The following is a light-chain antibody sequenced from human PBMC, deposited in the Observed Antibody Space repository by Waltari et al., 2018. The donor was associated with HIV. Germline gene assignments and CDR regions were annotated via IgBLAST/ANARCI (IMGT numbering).Light chain of an antibody. Sequence: QAALTQPASVSGSPGQSITISCTGTRSDLGKYTYVSWYQHHPGKAPKFLIYEVNKLSSGVSNRFSRSESGHTSSLTISGLQAEDEADYYCCSFSDSFTWVFGGGTKLTVL. CDR3: CSFSDSFTWV. CDR2: EVN. CDR1: RSDLGKYTY. J-gene: IGLJ3*02. V-gene: IGLV2-23*02.